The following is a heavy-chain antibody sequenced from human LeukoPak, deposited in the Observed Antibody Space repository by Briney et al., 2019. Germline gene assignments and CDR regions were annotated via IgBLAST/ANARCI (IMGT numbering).Heavy chain of an antibody. J-gene: IGHJ6*02. D-gene: IGHD3-10*01. CDR3: ARVVRGVGYYYYYYGMDV. Sequence: ASVNVSCKASRYTFTSYGISWVRQAPGQGLEWMGWISAYNGNTNYAQKLQGRVTMTTDTSTSTAYMELRSLRSDDTAVYYCARVVRGVGYYYYYYGMDVWGQGNTVTVSS. CDR1: RYTFTSYG. CDR2: ISAYNGNT. V-gene: IGHV1-18*01.